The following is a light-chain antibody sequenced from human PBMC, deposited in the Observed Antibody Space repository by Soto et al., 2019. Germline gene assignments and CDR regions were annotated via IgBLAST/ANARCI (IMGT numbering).Light chain of an antibody. CDR1: RSDVGGYDY. V-gene: IGLV2-14*01. Sequence: QSALTQPASVSESPGQSITISCTGTRSDVGGYDYVSWYQQHPGKAPKLMIYDVSNRPSGISIRFSGSKSGNTASLTISGLQAEDEADYYCTSYTSTSTRVFGGGTKLTVL. CDR2: DVS. CDR3: TSYTSTSTRV. J-gene: IGLJ3*02.